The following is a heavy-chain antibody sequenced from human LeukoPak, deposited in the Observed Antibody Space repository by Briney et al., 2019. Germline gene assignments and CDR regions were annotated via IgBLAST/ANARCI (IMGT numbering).Heavy chain of an antibody. CDR1: GYTFTSYG. Sequence: SVKVSCKASGYTFTSYGISWVRQARGQRLEWIGWIVVGSGNTNYAQKFQERVTITRDMSTSTAYMELSSLRSEDTAVYYCAAALDYDFWSGYYTRWFDPWGQGTLVTVSS. D-gene: IGHD3-3*01. J-gene: IGHJ5*02. V-gene: IGHV1-58*02. CDR2: IVVGSGNT. CDR3: AAALDYDFWSGYYTRWFDP.